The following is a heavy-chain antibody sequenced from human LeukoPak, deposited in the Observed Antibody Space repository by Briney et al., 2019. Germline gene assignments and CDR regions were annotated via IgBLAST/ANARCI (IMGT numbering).Heavy chain of an antibody. CDR2: ITSGGDT. CDR1: GFMFNSYA. V-gene: IGHV3-23*01. J-gene: IGHJ4*02. D-gene: IGHD3-22*01. Sequence: GGSLRLSCAASGFMFNSYAMSWVRQAPGKGLEWVSGITSGGDTYYADSVRGRFTITRDNSKNTLYLRMNSLRAKDTAVYYCSKTNGDYYDTYGCYNDYWGQGALVTVSS. CDR3: SKTNGDYYDTYGCYNDY.